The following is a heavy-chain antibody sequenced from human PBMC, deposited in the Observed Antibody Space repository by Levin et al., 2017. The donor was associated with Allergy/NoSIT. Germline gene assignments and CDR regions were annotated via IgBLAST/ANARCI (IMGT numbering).Heavy chain of an antibody. Sequence: SCAASGFTFSSYEMNWVRQAPGKGLEWVSYISSSGSTIYYAHSVKGRFTISRDNAKNSLYLQMNSLRAEDTAVYYCARQWHRGTHSSWYGGVGMDVWGQGTTVTVSS. J-gene: IGHJ6*02. CDR3: ARQWHRGTHSSWYGGVGMDV. CDR2: ISSSGSTI. D-gene: IGHD6-13*01. V-gene: IGHV3-48*03. CDR1: GFTFSSYE.